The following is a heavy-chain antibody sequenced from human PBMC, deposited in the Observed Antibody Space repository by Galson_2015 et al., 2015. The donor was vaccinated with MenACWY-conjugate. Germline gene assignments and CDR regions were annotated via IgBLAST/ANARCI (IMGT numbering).Heavy chain of an antibody. V-gene: IGHV3-74*01. J-gene: IGHJ4*02. CDR1: GFTFNNYW. CDR2: IKADGSFL. D-gene: IGHD1-1*01. CDR3: ARDNNWSFDS. Sequence: GSLRLSCAASGFTFNNYWMHWVRQPPGKGLEWISYIKADGSFLNYADSVKGRFTISTDNAKNMVYLQMDGLGDEDTAVYFCARDNNWSFDSWGQGTLVTVSS.